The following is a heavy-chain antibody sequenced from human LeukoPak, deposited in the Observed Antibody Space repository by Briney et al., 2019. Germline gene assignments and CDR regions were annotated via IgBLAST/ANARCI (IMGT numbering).Heavy chain of an antibody. D-gene: IGHD2-2*01. CDR2: ISAYNGNT. J-gene: IGHJ6*03. CDR3: ARDLGYCSSTSCYADYYYYMDV. V-gene: IGHV1-18*01. Sequence: GASVKVSCKASGYTFTSYGISCVRQAPGQGLEWMGWISAYNGNTNYALKLQGRVTMTTDTSTSTAYMELRSLRSDDTAVYYCARDLGYCSSTSCYADYYYYMDVWGKGTTVTVSS. CDR1: GYTFTSYG.